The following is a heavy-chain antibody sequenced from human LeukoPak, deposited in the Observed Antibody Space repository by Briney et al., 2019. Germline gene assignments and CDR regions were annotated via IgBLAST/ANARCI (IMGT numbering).Heavy chain of an antibody. CDR2: ISWNSGDI. J-gene: IGHJ2*01. Sequence: PGRSLRLSCAASGFTFEDYAMHWVRLAPGKGLEWVSGISWNSGDIGYADSVKGRFTISRDNAKNSLYLQMNSLRAEDTAVYYCARPSVVVVAAMRYWYFDLWGRGTLVTVSS. CDR1: GFTFEDYA. D-gene: IGHD2-15*01. V-gene: IGHV3-9*01. CDR3: ARPSVVVVAAMRYWYFDL.